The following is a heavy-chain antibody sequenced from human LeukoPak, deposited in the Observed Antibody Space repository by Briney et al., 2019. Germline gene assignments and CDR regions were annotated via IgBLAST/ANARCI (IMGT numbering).Heavy chain of an antibody. CDR1: GFSISTHGVG. J-gene: IGHJ4*02. Sequence: SGPTLVNPTQTLTLTCTFSGFSISTHGVGVGWIRQPPGKALEWLALIYWDGDSRYSPSLRSRLTITKDASKNQVVLTVTDVDPVDTATYLCAHSVALDYRSFDYWGQGTLVTVSS. V-gene: IGHV2-5*02. CDR3: AHSVALDYRSFDY. D-gene: IGHD4-11*01. CDR2: IYWDGDS.